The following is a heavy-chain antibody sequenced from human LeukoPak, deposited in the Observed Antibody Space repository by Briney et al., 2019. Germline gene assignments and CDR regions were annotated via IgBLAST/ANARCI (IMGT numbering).Heavy chain of an antibody. CDR3: ARANDDILTGYYSTFDY. CDR1: GYTFTSYG. D-gene: IGHD3-9*01. J-gene: IGHJ4*02. Sequence: GASVKVSCTASGYTFTSYGISWVRQAPGQGLEWMGWISAYNGNTNYAQKLQGRVTMTTDTSTSTAYMELRSLRSDDTAVYYCARANDDILTGYYSTFDYWGQGTLVTVSS. V-gene: IGHV1-18*01. CDR2: ISAYNGNT.